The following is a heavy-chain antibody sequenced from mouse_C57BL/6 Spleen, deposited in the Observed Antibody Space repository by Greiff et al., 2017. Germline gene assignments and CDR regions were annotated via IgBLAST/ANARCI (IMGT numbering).Heavy chain of an antibody. CDR2: FHPSNDDT. J-gene: IGHJ1*03. CDR1: GYTFTTYP. V-gene: IGHV1-47*01. Sequence: VQLQQSGAELVKPGASVKMSCKASGYTFTTYPIEWMKQNHGKILEWIGNFHPSNDDTKYNEKFKGKATLTVEKSSSTVYVELSRLTSDDSAVYYCARGGANWVGDRYFDVWGTGTTVTVSS. D-gene: IGHD4-1*01. CDR3: ARGGANWVGDRYFDV.